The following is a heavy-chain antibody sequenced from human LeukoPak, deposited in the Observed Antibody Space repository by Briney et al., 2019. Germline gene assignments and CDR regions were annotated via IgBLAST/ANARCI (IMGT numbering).Heavy chain of an antibody. D-gene: IGHD2-2*01. J-gene: IGHJ6*03. CDR2: INPTSGGT. CDR3: AAIDIVVVPAASTHYMDV. V-gene: IGHV1-2*02. Sequence: ASVTVSFKTSGYTFTVYYIQWVRQAPGQGLEWMGYINPTSGGTNYAQEFQGRVTMTRDTSISTAYMELSRLRSDDTAVYYCAAIDIVVVPAASTHYMDVWGKGTTVTVSS. CDR1: GYTFTVYY.